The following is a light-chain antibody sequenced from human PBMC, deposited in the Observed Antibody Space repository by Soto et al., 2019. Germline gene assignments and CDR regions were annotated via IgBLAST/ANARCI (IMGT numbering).Light chain of an antibody. V-gene: IGLV2-14*01. CDR3: SSYTTAFFYV. CDR1: SSDIGAFNY. J-gene: IGLJ1*01. CDR2: GVT. Sequence: QSALTQPASVSGSPGQSITISCTGSSSDIGAFNYVAWYQPHPGKAPKLIIHGVTNRPSGVSSRFSGSKSDYTASLTISGLQAEDEADYYCSSYTTAFFYVFGTGTKVTVL.